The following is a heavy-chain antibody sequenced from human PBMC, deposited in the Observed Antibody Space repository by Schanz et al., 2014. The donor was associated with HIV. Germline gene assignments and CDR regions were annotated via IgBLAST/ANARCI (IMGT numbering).Heavy chain of an antibody. CDR1: GFTFSIYG. D-gene: IGHD6-19*01. CDR3: SKATSGSRGWYTGSD. Sequence: QVQLVESGGGVVQPGGSLRLSCAASGFTFSIYGIHWVRQAPGKGLEWVALIPYDGNNDFYADSVKGRFTISGDNSKNILYLQMNSLRAEDTALYYCSKATSGSRGWYTGSDWGQGTLVTVSS. V-gene: IGHV3-30*18. J-gene: IGHJ4*02. CDR2: IPYDGNND.